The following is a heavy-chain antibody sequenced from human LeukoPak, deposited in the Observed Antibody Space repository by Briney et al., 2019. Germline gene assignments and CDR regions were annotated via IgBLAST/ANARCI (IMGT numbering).Heavy chain of an antibody. CDR2: INPNSGGT. CDR3: ARVLATKTYYYYMDV. V-gene: IGHV1-2*02. Sequence: ASVKVSCKASGYTFTGYYMHWVRQAPGQGLEWMGWINPNSGGTNYAQKFQGRVTMTRDTSISTAYMELSRLRSDDTAVYYCARVLATKTYYYYMDVWGKGTTVTVSS. CDR1: GYTFTGYY. J-gene: IGHJ6*03. D-gene: IGHD5-12*01.